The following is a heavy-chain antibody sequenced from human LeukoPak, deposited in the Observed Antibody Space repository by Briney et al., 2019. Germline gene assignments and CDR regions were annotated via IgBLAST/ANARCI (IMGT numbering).Heavy chain of an antibody. CDR2: VDHTGST. J-gene: IGHJ6*03. V-gene: IGHV4-59*01. Sequence: SETLSLTCTVSGGSITMYYWTWIRQPPGKGLEWIGYVDHTGSTKFNPSLNGRVSISRDTSNNFFSLRLRSVTAADTAVYFCARGRVSSSTWYSTYYYFFYMDFWGKGTTVTVSS. CDR1: GGSITMYY. CDR3: ARGRVSSSTWYSTYYYFFYMDF. D-gene: IGHD4-11*01.